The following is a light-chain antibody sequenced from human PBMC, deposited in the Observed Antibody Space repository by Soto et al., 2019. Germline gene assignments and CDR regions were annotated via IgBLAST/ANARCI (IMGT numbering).Light chain of an antibody. CDR1: QSVSSN. CDR3: QEYDGAPPVT. J-gene: IGKJ5*01. V-gene: IGKV3-15*01. CDR2: GAS. Sequence: EIVMTQSPVTLSVSPGERATLSCRASQSVSSNLAWYQQKPGQAPRLLIYGASSRATGIPARFSGSGSGTHFTLTITSLEPEDFAVYYCQEYDGAPPVTFGLGTRLEI.